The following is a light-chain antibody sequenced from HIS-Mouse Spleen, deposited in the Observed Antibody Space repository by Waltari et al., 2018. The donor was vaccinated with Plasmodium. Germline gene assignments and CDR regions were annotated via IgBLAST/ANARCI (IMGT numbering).Light chain of an antibody. CDR1: QSVSSY. J-gene: IGKJ4*01. CDR3: QQRSNWLT. V-gene: IGKV3-11*01. CDR2: DAA. Sequence: EIVLTQSPATLSLSPGERAPLSCRASQSVSSYFTWYQQKHGQAPRLLIYDAANRATGIPARFSGSESGTDFTLTISSLEPEDFAVYYWQQRSNWLTFGGGTKVEIK.